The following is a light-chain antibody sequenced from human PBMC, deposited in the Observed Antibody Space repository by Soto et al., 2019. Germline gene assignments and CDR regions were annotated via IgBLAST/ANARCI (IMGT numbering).Light chain of an antibody. V-gene: IGKV1-27*01. J-gene: IGKJ5*01. CDR3: QKYSSVIT. CDR2: AAS. CDR1: QGISNF. Sequence: DIQMTQSPSALSASVGDRVTITGRASQGISNFLAWYQQKPGKVPKLLISAASTLQSGVPSRFSGSGSGTDFTLTITSLQPEDVATYYCQKYSSVITFGHGTRLEI.